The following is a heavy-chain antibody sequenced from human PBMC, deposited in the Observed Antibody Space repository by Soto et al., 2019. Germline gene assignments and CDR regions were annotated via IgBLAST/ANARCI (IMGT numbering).Heavy chain of an antibody. J-gene: IGHJ5*02. CDR2: IYTSGTT. Sequence: SETLSLTCTVSGRSMSGYYWSWIWQPAGERLEWIGRIYTSGTTDFNPSLKGRVTMSVDTSKNQFSLKLTSVTAADTALYYCAREAGPDRWFDPWGQGTLVTVSS. V-gene: IGHV4-4*07. CDR3: AREAGPDRWFDP. CDR1: GRSMSGYY. D-gene: IGHD6-19*01.